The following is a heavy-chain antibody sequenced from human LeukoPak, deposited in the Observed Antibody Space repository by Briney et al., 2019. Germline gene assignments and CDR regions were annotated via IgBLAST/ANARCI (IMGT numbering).Heavy chain of an antibody. CDR2: IKPDGSEK. Sequence: GGSLRLSCVVSGLMFRDYWMTWVRQTPGKGPEWVATIKPDGSEKYYVDSVKGRFTISRDNAKNSLYLQMNSLRAEDTAVYYCAREARAPNGWGQGTLVTVSS. V-gene: IGHV3-7*01. CDR1: GLMFRDYW. J-gene: IGHJ4*02. CDR3: AREARAPNG. D-gene: IGHD1-26*01.